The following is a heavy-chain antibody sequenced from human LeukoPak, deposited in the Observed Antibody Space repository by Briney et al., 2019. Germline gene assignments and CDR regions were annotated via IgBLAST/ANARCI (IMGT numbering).Heavy chain of an antibody. CDR3: ARIPLYFLEPFDY. V-gene: IGHV4-34*01. CDR2: ISHRGRT. Sequence: SEALSLTCAVYGGSVSGYYWSWIRQPPGKGLEWIGEISHRGRTHYNPSLKGRVTMSVDTSKNQFALEVDSVTAADTAVYYCARIPLYFLEPFDYWGQGILVTVSS. D-gene: IGHD3-3*01. J-gene: IGHJ4*02. CDR1: GGSVSGYY.